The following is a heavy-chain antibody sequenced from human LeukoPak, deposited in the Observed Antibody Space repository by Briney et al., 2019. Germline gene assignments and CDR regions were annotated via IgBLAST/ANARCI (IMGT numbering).Heavy chain of an antibody. V-gene: IGHV3-21*01. CDR1: RFTFSSYS. J-gene: IGHJ4*02. Sequence: PGGSLRLSCAASRFTFSSYSMNWVRQAPGKGLEWVSSISSSGSYIYYADSVKGRFTISRDNAKNSLYLQMNSLRAEDTAVYFCARDVTAAAVYYFDYWGQGTLVTVSS. CDR2: ISSSGSYI. D-gene: IGHD6-13*01. CDR3: ARDVTAAAVYYFDY.